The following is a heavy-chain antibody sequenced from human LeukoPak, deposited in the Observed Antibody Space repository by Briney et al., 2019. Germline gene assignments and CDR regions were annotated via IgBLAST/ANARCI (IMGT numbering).Heavy chain of an antibody. D-gene: IGHD2-2*01. CDR2: ISYDGSNK. J-gene: IGHJ4*02. CDR1: GFTFSSYA. CDR3: AREWYCSSTSCRTFDY. Sequence: GGSLRLSCAASGFTFSSYAMHWVRQAPGKGLEWVAVISYDGSNKYYADSVKGRFTISRDNSKNTLYLQMNSLRAEDTAVYYCAREWYCSSTSCRTFDYWGQGTLVTVSS. V-gene: IGHV3-30*04.